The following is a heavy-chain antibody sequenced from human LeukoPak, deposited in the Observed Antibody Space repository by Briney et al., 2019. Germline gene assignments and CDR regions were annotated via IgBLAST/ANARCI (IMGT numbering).Heavy chain of an antibody. D-gene: IGHD3-9*01. CDR3: AREGHYDILTGYSPLEYYFYYMDV. Sequence: GRSLRLSCEASGFTFSNYGLHWVRQPPGEGLEWVAAISSDGVEKHYADSVKGRFTISRDNSKSTLYLQMNSLRAEDTALYYCAREGHYDILTGYSPLEYYFYYMDVWGKGTTVTVSS. CDR1: GFTFSNYG. J-gene: IGHJ6*03. V-gene: IGHV3-30*04. CDR2: ISSDGVEK.